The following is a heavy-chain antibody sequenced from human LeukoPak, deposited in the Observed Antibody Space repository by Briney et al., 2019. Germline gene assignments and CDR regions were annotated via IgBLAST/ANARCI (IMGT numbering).Heavy chain of an antibody. CDR3: ARVSYGSGTYYIRFDY. J-gene: IGHJ4*02. CDR2: ISSSSSYI. V-gene: IGHV3-21*01. D-gene: IGHD3-10*01. CDR1: GFTFSSYS. Sequence: GGSLRLSCAASGFTFSSYSMNWVRQAPGKGLEWVSSISSSSSYIKYADSVKGRFTISRDNAKNSLYLQMNSLRAEDTAVYYCARVSYGSGTYYIRFDYWGQGTLVTVSS.